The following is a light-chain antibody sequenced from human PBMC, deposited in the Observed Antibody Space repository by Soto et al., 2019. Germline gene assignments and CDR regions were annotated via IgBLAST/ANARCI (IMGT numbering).Light chain of an antibody. CDR2: KPS. J-gene: IGKJ1*01. V-gene: IGKV1-5*03. Sequence: DIQMTQSPSNLSASVGDRVTITCRASQSIVGWLAWYQQKPGKAPQLLIYKPSTLESGVPSRFSGSASGTEFTLTISSLQPHAFATYYYQQYNGYGCWTFGQGTRVEIK. CDR3: QQYNGYGCWT. CDR1: QSIVGW.